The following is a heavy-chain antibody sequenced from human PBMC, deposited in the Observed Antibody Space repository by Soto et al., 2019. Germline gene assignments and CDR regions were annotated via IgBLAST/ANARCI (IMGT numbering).Heavy chain of an antibody. D-gene: IGHD2-15*01. CDR2: ISPGSRYP. CDR3: VRGGGGGLFDP. V-gene: IGHV3-11*06. CDR1: GFTFGDSY. J-gene: IGHJ5*02. Sequence: PGGSLRLSCVGSGFTFGDSYMSWIRQAPGKGLEWLSYISPGSRYPAYADSVKGRFTISRDNAKRSLYLQIMSLTAEDTAIYYCVRGGGGGLFDPWGQGTMVTVSS.